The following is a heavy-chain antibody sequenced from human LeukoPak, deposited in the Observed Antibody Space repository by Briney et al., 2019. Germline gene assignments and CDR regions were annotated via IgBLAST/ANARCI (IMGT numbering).Heavy chain of an antibody. D-gene: IGHD2-15*01. J-gene: IGHJ6*02. Sequence: SVKVSCKASGGTFSSHAISWVRQAPGQGLEWMGRIIPILGIANYAQKFQGRVTITADKSTSTAYMELSSLRSEDTAVYYCARKYCSGGSCYDRYYYYYGMDVWGQGTTVTVSS. V-gene: IGHV1-69*04. CDR2: IIPILGIA. CDR3: ARKYCSGGSCYDRYYYYYGMDV. CDR1: GGTFSSHA.